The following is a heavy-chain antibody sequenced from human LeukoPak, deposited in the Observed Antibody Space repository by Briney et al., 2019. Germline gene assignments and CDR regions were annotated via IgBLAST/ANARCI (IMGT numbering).Heavy chain of an antibody. CDR3: VRGPYSYDSSGCFDY. J-gene: IGHJ4*02. Sequence: SETLSLTCSISGGSISNDNYYWGWIRQPPGMGLEWLGNIYYSGSAYYNPSLKSRVTISIDTSKVQFSLKVRSVTAADTAVYYCVRGPYSYDSSGCFDYWGQGTLVTVSS. CDR2: IYYSGSA. CDR1: GGSISNDNYY. D-gene: IGHD3-22*01. V-gene: IGHV4-39*07.